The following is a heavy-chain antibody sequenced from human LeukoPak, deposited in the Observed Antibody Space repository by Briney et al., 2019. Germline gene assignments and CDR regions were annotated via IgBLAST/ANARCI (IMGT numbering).Heavy chain of an antibody. CDR2: ISGGGIAT. D-gene: IGHD2-21*02. V-gene: IGHV3-23*01. Sequence: AGGSLRLSCAASDFTFSNNWMSWVRQAPGKGLEWVSSISGGGIATYHADSVKGRFTISRDNSKNTLYLQMNSLRVEDTAIYYCTTQRVVTAAIDSWGQGTLVTVSS. CDR3: TTQRVVTAAIDS. J-gene: IGHJ4*02. CDR1: DFTFSNNW.